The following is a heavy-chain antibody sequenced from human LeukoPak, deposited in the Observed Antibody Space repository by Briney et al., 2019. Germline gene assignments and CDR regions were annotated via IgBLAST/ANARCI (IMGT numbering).Heavy chain of an antibody. Sequence: GGSLRLSCDASGFPFGTYGMHWVCQAPGKGLEWVAVIWYDGSNKYYADSVKGRFTISRDNSKNTLYLQMNSLRAEDTAVYYCARDASRDGYNWEFDYWGQGTLVTVSS. CDR2: IWYDGSNK. V-gene: IGHV3-33*01. CDR3: ARDASRDGYNWEFDY. J-gene: IGHJ4*02. CDR1: GFPFGTYG. D-gene: IGHD5-24*01.